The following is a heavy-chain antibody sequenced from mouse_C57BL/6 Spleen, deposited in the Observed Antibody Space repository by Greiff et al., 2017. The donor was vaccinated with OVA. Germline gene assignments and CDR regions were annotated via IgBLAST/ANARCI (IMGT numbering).Heavy chain of an antibody. Sequence: VQLQQSGPELVKPGASVKISCKASGYTFTDYYMNWVKQSHGKSLEWIGDINPNNGGTSYNQKFKGKATLTVDKSSSTAYMELRSLTSEDSAVYYCARYGTNFDYWGQGTTLTVSS. J-gene: IGHJ2*01. CDR1: GYTFTDYY. CDR2: INPNNGGT. CDR3: ARYGTNFDY. V-gene: IGHV1-26*01. D-gene: IGHD4-1*01.